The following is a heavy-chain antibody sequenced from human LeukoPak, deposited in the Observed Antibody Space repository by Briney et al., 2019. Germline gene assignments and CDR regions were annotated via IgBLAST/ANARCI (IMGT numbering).Heavy chain of an antibody. V-gene: IGHV4-39*01. D-gene: IGHD6-13*01. CDR1: GGSISSSSYY. CDR2: IYYSGST. CDR3: AGISIAAAGREDY. Sequence: PSETLSLTCTVSGGSISSSSYYWGWIRQPPGKGLEWIGSIYYSGSTYYNPSLKSRVTISVDTSKNQFSLRLSSVTAADTAVYYCAGISIAAAGREDYWGQGTLVTVSS. J-gene: IGHJ4*02.